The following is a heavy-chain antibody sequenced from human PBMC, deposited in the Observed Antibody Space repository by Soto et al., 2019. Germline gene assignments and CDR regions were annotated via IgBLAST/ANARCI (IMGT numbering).Heavy chain of an antibody. CDR3: ARVRVARGAGFYYGMDV. J-gene: IGHJ6*02. Sequence: QVQLVQSGAEVKKPGASVKVSCKASGYTFTGYYMHWVRQAPGQGLEWMGWINPNSGGTNYAQKFQGWVTRPRDTSISTAYMELSRLRSDDTAVYYCARVRVARGAGFYYGMDVWGQGTTVTVSS. CDR2: INPNSGGT. D-gene: IGHD3-10*01. CDR1: GYTFTGYY. V-gene: IGHV1-2*04.